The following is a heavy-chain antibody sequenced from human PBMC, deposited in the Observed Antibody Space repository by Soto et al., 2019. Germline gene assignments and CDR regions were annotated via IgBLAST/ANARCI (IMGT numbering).Heavy chain of an antibody. J-gene: IGHJ5*02. V-gene: IGHV3-21*01. CDR3: ARDLSSGKNWFDP. Sequence: GGSLRLSCAASGFTFSSYSMNWVRQAPGKGLEWVSSISSSSSYIYYADSVKGRFTISRDNAKNSLYLQMNSLRAEDTAVYYCARDLSSGKNWFDPWGQGTLVTVSS. D-gene: IGHD3-22*01. CDR1: GFTFSSYS. CDR2: ISSSSSYI.